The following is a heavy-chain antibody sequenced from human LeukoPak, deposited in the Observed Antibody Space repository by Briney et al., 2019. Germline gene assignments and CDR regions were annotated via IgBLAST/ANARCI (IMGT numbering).Heavy chain of an antibody. J-gene: IGHJ4*02. Sequence: SETLSLTCAVYGGSFSGYYWSWIRQPPGKGLEWIGEINHSGSTNYNPSLKSRVTISVDTSKNQFSLKLSSVTAADTAVYYCARVYDILTGYFDYWGQGTLVTVSS. CDR3: ARVYDILTGYFDY. CDR2: INHSGST. D-gene: IGHD3-9*01. V-gene: IGHV4-34*01. CDR1: GGSFSGYY.